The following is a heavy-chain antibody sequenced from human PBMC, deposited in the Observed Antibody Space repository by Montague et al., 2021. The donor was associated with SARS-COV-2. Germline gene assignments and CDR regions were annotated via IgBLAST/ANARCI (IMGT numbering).Heavy chain of an antibody. J-gene: IGHJ5*02. Sequence: SETLSLTCTVSGGSVSGTSYYWAWIRQPPGKGLEWIVNIHHSGTTFYNLSLKSRVTISVDTSKNEASLKLNSVTAADTAVYYCARQGGPAGKHWFDPWGQGTLVTVSS. V-gene: IGHV4-39*01. CDR2: IHHSGTT. CDR1: GGSVSGTSYY. CDR3: ARQGGPAGKHWFDP. D-gene: IGHD2-2*01.